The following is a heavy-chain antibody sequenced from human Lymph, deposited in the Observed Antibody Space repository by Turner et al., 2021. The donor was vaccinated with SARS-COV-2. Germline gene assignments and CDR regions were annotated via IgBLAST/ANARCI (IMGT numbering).Heavy chain of an antibody. CDR2: IYYGGST. Sequence: QVQLQESGPRLVKPLETLSLTCTVSGGSMNSNYWSWIRQPPGKRLVWIGYIYYGGSTNYNPSLKSRVTISVETSKNQFYLKLTSVSAADTAIYYCARENVNNWVDPWGQGILVTVSS. V-gene: IGHV4-59*01. CDR1: GGSMNSNY. CDR3: ARENVNNWVDP. J-gene: IGHJ5*02.